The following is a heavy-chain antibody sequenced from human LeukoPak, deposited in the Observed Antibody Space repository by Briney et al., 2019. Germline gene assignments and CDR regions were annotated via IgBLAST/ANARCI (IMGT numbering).Heavy chain of an antibody. Sequence: SETLSLTCTVSGGSISSYYWSWIRQPPGKGLEWIGYDYYSGSTNYNPSLKSRVTISVDTSKNQFSLKLSSVTAADTAVYYCARGGRELLLFGLDYWGQGTLVTVSS. D-gene: IGHD1-26*01. CDR2: DYYSGST. CDR1: GGSISSYY. J-gene: IGHJ4*02. CDR3: ARGGRELLLFGLDY. V-gene: IGHV4-59*01.